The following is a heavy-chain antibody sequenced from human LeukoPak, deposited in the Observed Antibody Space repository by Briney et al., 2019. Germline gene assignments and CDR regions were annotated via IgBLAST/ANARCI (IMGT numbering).Heavy chain of an antibody. CDR1: GGSISSYY. D-gene: IGHD1-26*01. J-gene: IGHJ4*02. Sequence: SESLSLTCTVSGGSISSYYWSWIRQPPGKGLEWIGYIYYSGSTNYNPSLKSRVTISVDTSKNQFSLKLSSVTAADTAVYYCARVDSGSYLFDYWGQGTLVTVSS. V-gene: IGHV4-59*01. CDR3: ARVDSGSYLFDY. CDR2: IYYSGST.